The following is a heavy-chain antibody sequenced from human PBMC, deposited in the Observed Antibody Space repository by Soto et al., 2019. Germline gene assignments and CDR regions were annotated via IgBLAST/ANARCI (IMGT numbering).Heavy chain of an antibody. J-gene: IGHJ4*02. D-gene: IGHD1-26*01. CDR1: GYTFTGFH. CDR3: ARGSVGPTTDFDY. CDR2: INPNGGGR. Sequence: QVQLVQSGAEVKQPGASVKVSCKASGYTFTGFHIHWVRQAPGQGLEWMGWINPNGGGRNYAQKLQGWVPMTRDTSISTAYMELSRLKSDDTAVYYCARGSVGPTTDFDYWGQGTLVTVSS. V-gene: IGHV1-2*04.